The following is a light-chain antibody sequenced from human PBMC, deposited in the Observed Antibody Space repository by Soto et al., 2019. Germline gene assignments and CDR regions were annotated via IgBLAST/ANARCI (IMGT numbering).Light chain of an antibody. J-gene: IGKJ1*01. CDR3: QQYYSYPRT. CDR1: QGISNY. V-gene: IGKV1-16*01. Sequence: DIQMTPSPSSLSASLGARVTITCRASQGISNYLAWYQQKPGKVPKLLIYAASTLQSGVPSRFSGSGSGTDFTLTITCLQSEELATYYCQQYYSYPRTVGQGTKGDIK. CDR2: AAS.